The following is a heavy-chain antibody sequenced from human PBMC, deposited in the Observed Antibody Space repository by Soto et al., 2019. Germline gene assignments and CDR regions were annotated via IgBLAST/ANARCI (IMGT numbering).Heavy chain of an antibody. Sequence: LSLTCAVSGASIGTNNWWSWVRQPPGKGLEWIGEVYHSGTTNCNPSLKSRVTISIDKSKNQFSLTLTSMTAADTALYYCAVPGRGDFDYWSQGTLVTVSS. CDR3: AVPGRGDFDY. CDR1: GASIGTNNW. CDR2: VYHSGTT. V-gene: IGHV4-4*02. J-gene: IGHJ4*02. D-gene: IGHD5-12*01.